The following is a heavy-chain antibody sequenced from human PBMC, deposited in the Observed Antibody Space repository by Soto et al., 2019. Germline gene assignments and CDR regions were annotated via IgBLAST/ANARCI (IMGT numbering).Heavy chain of an antibody. J-gene: IGHJ6*02. CDR2: IIPIFGTA. V-gene: IGHV1-69*13. Sequence: SVKISCKASGGTFSSYAISWVRQAPGQGLEWMGGIIPIFGTANYAQKFQGRVTITADESASTAYMELSSLRSEDTAVYYCATPRGKYSGYAHYYYGMDVWGQGTTVTV. CDR1: GGTFSSYA. CDR3: ATPRGKYSGYAHYYYGMDV. D-gene: IGHD5-12*01.